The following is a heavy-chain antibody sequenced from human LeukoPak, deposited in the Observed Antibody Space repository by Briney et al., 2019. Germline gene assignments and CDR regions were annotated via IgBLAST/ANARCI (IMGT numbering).Heavy chain of an antibody. CDR3: VKEVGRPKTFYFDS. CDR1: GFTFSSFA. Sequence: GGSLRLSCAASGFTFSSFAVGWVRQAPGKGLEWVSSIDNGGTTYYAGSVKGRFTISRDNAKNSLYLQMSNLRAEDTAMYYCVKEVGRPKTFYFDSWGRGTPVTVSS. V-gene: IGHV3-23*01. CDR2: IDNGGTT. D-gene: IGHD3-16*01. J-gene: IGHJ4*02.